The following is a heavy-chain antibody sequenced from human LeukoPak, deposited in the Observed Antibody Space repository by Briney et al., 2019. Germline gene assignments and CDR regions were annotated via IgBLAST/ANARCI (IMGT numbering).Heavy chain of an antibody. Sequence: PGGTLRLSCVGSGYTFTTYGMSWVRQAPGKGLEWGSGLDNNGDNTYYADSVKGRFTISRDNSKNTLYLQMNSLRVEDTAVYYCAKIAETSGTYGQGFDYWGQGTLVTVSS. V-gene: IGHV3-23*01. CDR2: LDNNGDNT. J-gene: IGHJ4*02. D-gene: IGHD1-26*01. CDR1: GYTFTTYG. CDR3: AKIAETSGTYGQGFDY.